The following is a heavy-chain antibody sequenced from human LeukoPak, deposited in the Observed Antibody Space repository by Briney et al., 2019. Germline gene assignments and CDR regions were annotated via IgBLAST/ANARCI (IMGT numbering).Heavy chain of an antibody. CDR3: VRDQTGGPLFDY. V-gene: IGHV6-1*01. CDR2: TYYRSKWYN. CDR1: GDSVSSDSAA. J-gene: IGHJ4*02. D-gene: IGHD3-16*01. Sequence: SQTLSLTCAISGDSVSSDSAAWHWIRQSPSRGLEWLGRTYYRSKWYNDYTLSVKSRITINPDTSKNQFSLQLNSVTPEDTAVYYCVRDQTGGPLFDYWGQGTLVTVSS.